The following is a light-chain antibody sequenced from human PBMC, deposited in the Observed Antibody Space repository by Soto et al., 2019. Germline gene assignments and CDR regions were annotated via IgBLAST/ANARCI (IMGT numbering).Light chain of an antibody. CDR2: GAS. CDR1: ESISSHY. CDR3: QNFGDSPFT. V-gene: IGKV3-20*01. Sequence: PGERATLSCRASESISSHYIAWYQHKPGQAHRLLIFGASTRATGIPDRFSGSWSGTDFTLTSSRLEPEDFAMYYCQNFGDSPFTFGPGTKVDIK. J-gene: IGKJ3*01.